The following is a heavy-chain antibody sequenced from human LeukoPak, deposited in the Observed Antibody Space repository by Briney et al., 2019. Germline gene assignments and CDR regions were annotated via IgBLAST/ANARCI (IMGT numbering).Heavy chain of an antibody. V-gene: IGHV4-39*01. CDR2: VFYSGTT. Sequence: PSETLSLTCTVSGGSVSSNNYYWTWLRQPPGMGLQWIGTVFYSGTTYYNPSVKSRATTSVDTSKNQFSLKLSSVTVADMAVYYCARLARSTRDYSWHFDLWGRGTLVTVSS. CDR3: ARLARSTRDYSWHFDL. D-gene: IGHD4-17*01. CDR1: GGSVSSNNYY. J-gene: IGHJ2*01.